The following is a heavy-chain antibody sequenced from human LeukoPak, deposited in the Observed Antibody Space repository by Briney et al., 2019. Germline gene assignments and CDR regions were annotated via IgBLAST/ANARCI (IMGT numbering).Heavy chain of an antibody. Sequence: PGGSLRLSCAASGFTFSSYGMHWVRQAPGKGLEWVAVISYDGSNKYYADSVKGRFTISRDNSKNTLYLQMNSLRAEDTAVYYCANDYDSSGRHGGGGQGTLVTVSS. D-gene: IGHD3-22*01. CDR2: ISYDGSNK. CDR3: ANDYDSSGRHGG. J-gene: IGHJ4*02. CDR1: GFTFSSYG. V-gene: IGHV3-30*18.